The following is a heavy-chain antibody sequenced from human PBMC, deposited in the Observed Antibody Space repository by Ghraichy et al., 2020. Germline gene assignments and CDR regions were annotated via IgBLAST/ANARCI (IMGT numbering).Heavy chain of an antibody. CDR1: GGSISSYY. CDR2: IYTSGST. J-gene: IGHJ6*02. V-gene: IGHV4-4*07. D-gene: IGHD2-21*02. CDR3: ARVCGGDCYYHSVGVRYGMDV. Sequence: SETLSLTCTVSGGSISSYYWSWIRQPAGKGLEWIGRIYTSGSTNYNPSLKSRVTMSVDTSKNQFSLKLSSVTAADTAVYYCARVCGGDCYYHSVGVRYGMDVWGQGTTVTVSS.